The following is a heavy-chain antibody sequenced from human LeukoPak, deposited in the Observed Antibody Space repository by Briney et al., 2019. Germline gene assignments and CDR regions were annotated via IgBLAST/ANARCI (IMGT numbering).Heavy chain of an antibody. J-gene: IGHJ4*02. Sequence: SETLSLTCTGSGGSISSYYWSWIRQPPGKGLEWIGYIYYSGSTNYNPSLKSRVTISVDTSKNQFSLKLSSVTAADTAVYYCARGRGIAAAVPSVDYWGQGTLVTVSS. D-gene: IGHD6-13*01. CDR3: ARGRGIAAAVPSVDY. CDR1: GGSISSYY. CDR2: IYYSGST. V-gene: IGHV4-59*01.